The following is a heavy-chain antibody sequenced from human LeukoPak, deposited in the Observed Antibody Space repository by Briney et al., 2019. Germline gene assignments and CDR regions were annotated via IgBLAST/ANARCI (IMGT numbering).Heavy chain of an antibody. V-gene: IGHV4-34*01. Sequence: PSETLSLTCAVYGGSFSGYYWSWIRQPPGKGLEWIGEINHSGSTTYNPSLKSRVTISIDTSKSQFSLKLSSVTAADAAVYYCARRVRSGDYRLDYWGQGTLVTVSS. CDR1: GGSFSGYY. J-gene: IGHJ4*02. CDR3: ARRVRSGDYRLDY. D-gene: IGHD4-17*01. CDR2: INHSGST.